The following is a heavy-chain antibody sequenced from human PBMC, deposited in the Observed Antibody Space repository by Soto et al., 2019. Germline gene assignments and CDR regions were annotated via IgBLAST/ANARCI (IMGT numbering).Heavy chain of an antibody. Sequence: GGSRRLSWAASGFTFSSYAMSWVRQAPGKGLEWVSAISGSGGSTYYADSVKGRFTISRDNSKNTLYLQMNSLRAEDTAVYYCAKDPGGCWENFCYYYYGMDVWGQGTTVTVSS. J-gene: IGHJ6*02. CDR3: AKDPGGCWENFCYYYYGMDV. CDR2: ISGSGGST. V-gene: IGHV3-23*01. D-gene: IGHD6-19*01. CDR1: GFTFSSYA.